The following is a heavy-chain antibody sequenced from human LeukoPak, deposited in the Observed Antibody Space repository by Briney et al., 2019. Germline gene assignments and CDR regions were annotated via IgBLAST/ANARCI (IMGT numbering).Heavy chain of an antibody. CDR3: ARQNDFRLDY. D-gene: IGHD3-3*01. CDR2: IYPGDSDT. CDR1: GYTFSSYW. Sequence: GESLRISCKGSGYTFSSYWIGWVRQMPGKGLEWMGIIYPGDSDTRYSPSLQGQVTISGDPSIGPAYLQWSSLKASDTAIYYCARQNDFRLDYWGQGTLVTVSS. J-gene: IGHJ4*02. V-gene: IGHV5-51*01.